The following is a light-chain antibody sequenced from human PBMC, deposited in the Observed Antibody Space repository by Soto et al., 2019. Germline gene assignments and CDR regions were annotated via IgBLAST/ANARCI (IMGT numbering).Light chain of an antibody. CDR2: WAS. V-gene: IGKV4-1*01. CDR1: QSVLYSSNNKNY. J-gene: IGKJ1*01. Sequence: DNVMSQSPDGLAVSRGGRATINCKSSQSVLYSSNNKNYLAWYQQKPGQPPRLLIYWASTRESGVPDRFSGSGSGTDFTLTISSLQAEDVAVYYCEQYYSTPTWTFGQGTKVDI. CDR3: EQYYSTPTWT.